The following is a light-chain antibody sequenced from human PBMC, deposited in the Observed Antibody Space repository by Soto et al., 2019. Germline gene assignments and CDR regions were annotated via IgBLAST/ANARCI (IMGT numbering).Light chain of an antibody. V-gene: IGKV3-11*01. CDR2: DAS. CDR3: QHRYNWPLT. J-gene: IGKJ4*01. Sequence: EVVLTQSPATLSLSPGEKATLSCMASQAINTYLGWYQQKPGQPPRLLIYDASNRASGIPARFSGSGSGTDFTLTINSLEPEDFAIYYCQHRYNWPLTFGAGTKVDI. CDR1: QAINTY.